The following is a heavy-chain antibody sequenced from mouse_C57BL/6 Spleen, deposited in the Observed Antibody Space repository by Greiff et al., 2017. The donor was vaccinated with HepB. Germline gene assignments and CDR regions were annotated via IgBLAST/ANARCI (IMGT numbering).Heavy chain of an antibody. CDR2: IDPETGGT. Sequence: QVQLKESGAELVRPGASVTLSCKASGYTFTDYEMHWVKQTPVHGLEWIGAIDPETGGTAYNQKFKGKAILTADKSSSTAYMELRSLTSEDSAVYYCTRGVYGNYVWFAYWGQGTLVTVSA. J-gene: IGHJ3*01. CDR3: TRGVYGNYVWFAY. V-gene: IGHV1-15*01. D-gene: IGHD2-1*01. CDR1: GYTFTDYE.